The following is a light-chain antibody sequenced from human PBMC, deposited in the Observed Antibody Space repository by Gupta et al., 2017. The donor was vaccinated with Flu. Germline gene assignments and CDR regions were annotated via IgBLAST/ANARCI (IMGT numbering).Light chain of an antibody. CDR3: SSSTSSSTPHVV. Sequence: TSSGTGTRSDVGGYKYVTGYQQHPGKAHKLMMEYGSNRPSGVSNRCSGANSGNTASLTTSGLQAEDEADDYCSSSTSSSTPHVVFGGGTKLTVL. V-gene: IGLV2-14*04. J-gene: IGLJ2*01. CDR1: RSDVGGYKY. CDR2: YGS.